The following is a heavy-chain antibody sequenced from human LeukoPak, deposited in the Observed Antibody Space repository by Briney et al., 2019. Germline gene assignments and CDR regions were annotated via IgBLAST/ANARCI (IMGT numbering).Heavy chain of an antibody. D-gene: IGHD6-19*01. CDR1: GFTFSTYN. CDR3: ARDPGYTSGWSPHYYFDS. Sequence: HTGGSLRLSCAASGFTFSTYNMNWVRQAPGKGLEWVSYIRSGSSAAYYADSVKGRFTISRDNAKNSLYLQMNSLRDEDTAIYYCARDPGYTSGWSPHYYFDSWGQGTLVTVSS. J-gene: IGHJ4*02. CDR2: IRSGSSAA. V-gene: IGHV3-48*02.